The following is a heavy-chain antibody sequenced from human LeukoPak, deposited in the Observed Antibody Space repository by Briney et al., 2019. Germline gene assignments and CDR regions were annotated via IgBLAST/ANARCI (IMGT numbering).Heavy chain of an antibody. J-gene: IGHJ3*02. Sequence: SVKVSCKASGGTFSSYAISWVRQAPGQGLEWMGAIIPIFGTANYAQKFQGRVTITADKSTSTAYMELSSLRSEDTAVYYCARVLNGGYYYDSRKAFDIWGQGTMVTVSS. CDR2: IIPIFGTA. CDR3: ARVLNGGYYYDSRKAFDI. D-gene: IGHD3-22*01. CDR1: GGTFSSYA. V-gene: IGHV1-69*06.